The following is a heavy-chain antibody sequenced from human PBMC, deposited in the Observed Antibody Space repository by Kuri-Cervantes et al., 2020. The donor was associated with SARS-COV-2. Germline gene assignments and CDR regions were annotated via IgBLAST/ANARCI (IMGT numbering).Heavy chain of an antibody. CDR1: GFTFSSYA. CDR3: ARLEVGLRGGYGMDV. CDR2: ISGSGGST. V-gene: IGHV3-23*01. J-gene: IGHJ6*02. D-gene: IGHD3/OR15-3a*01. Sequence: GESLKISCAASGFTFSSYAMSWVRQAPGKGLEWVSAISGSGGSTYYADSVKGRFTISRDNSKNTLYLQMNSLRAEDTAVYYCARLEVGLRGGYGMDVWGQGTTVTVSS.